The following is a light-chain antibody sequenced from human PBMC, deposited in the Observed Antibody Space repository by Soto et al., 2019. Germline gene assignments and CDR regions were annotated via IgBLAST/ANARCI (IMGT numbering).Light chain of an antibody. CDR2: DNY. Sequence: QSALTQPPSMSAGPGQKGTSSGSTGTAKIEKNFVSWYQKLPGTAPKLLIYDNYKRPSGIPGRFSGSKSGTSATLVITGLQTGDEAEYYCGTWDGSLTDYVFGTGTKVTVL. CDR3: GTWDGSLTDYV. J-gene: IGLJ1*01. V-gene: IGLV1-51*01. CDR1: TAKIEKNF.